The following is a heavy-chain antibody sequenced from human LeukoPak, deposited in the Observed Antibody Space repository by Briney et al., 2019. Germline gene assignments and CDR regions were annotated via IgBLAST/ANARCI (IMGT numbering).Heavy chain of an antibody. CDR3: ARQLYGSGSYYSYDAFDL. Sequence: GESLKISCKGSGYSFTSYWIGWVRQMPGKGLEWMGIIYPGDSDTRYSPSFQGQVTISADKSISTAYLQWSSLKASDTAMYYCARQLYGSGSYYSYDAFDLWGQGTMVTVSS. CDR1: GYSFTSYW. D-gene: IGHD3-10*01. J-gene: IGHJ3*01. CDR2: IYPGDSDT. V-gene: IGHV5-51*01.